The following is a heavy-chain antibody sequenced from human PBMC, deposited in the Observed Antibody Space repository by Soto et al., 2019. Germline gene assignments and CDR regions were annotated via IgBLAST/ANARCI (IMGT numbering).Heavy chain of an antibody. V-gene: IGHV3-23*01. CDR1: GSTFSSYA. J-gene: IGHJ4*02. CDR3: ARDILTGLSLGY. D-gene: IGHD3-9*01. CDR2: ISASGGVT. Sequence: GGSLRLSCAASGSTFSSYAMNWVRQAPGKGLEWVSGISASGGVTYYADSVKGRFTISRDNSKNTLFLQMSSLRAEDTAVYYCARDILTGLSLGYWGQGTLVTVSS.